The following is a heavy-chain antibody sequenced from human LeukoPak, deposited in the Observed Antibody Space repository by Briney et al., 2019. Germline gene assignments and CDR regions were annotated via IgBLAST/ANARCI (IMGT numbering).Heavy chain of an antibody. CDR1: GGSFSGYY. CDR3: ARYYYYGMDV. Sequence: SETLSLTCAIYGGSFSGYYWSWIRQPPGKGLEWIGEINHSGSTNYNPSLKSRVTISVDTSKNQFSLKLSSVTAADTAVYYCARYYYYGMDVWGQGTTVTVSS. J-gene: IGHJ6*02. CDR2: INHSGST. V-gene: IGHV4-34*01.